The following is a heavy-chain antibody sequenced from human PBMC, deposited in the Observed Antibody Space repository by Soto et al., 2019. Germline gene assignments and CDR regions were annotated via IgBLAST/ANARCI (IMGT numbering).Heavy chain of an antibody. V-gene: IGHV4-38-2*02. J-gene: IGHJ4*03. D-gene: IGHD6-19*01. CDR2: IYHGGTT. Sequence: PXETLSLTCTVAGYSISSGSYWGWIRQPPGEGPEWIASIYHGGTTFYNPSLKSRISISVDTSKNQFSLRLTSVTAADTATYYCARVHVMVVAGSTFDYWGRGTLVTVSS. CDR1: GYSISSGSY. CDR3: ARVHVMVVAGSTFDY.